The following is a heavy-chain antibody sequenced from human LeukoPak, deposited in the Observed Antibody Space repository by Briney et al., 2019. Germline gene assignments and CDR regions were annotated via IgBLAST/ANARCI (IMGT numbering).Heavy chain of an antibody. D-gene: IGHD3-10*01. CDR1: GFTFSSHG. CDR2: ISYDGSNK. Sequence: PGGSLRLSCAASGFTFSSHGMHWVRQAPGKGLEWVAVISYDGSNKYYADSVKGRFTISRDNSKNTLYLQMNSLRAEDTAVYYCAKKEKWFGELSLFDYWGQGTLVTVSS. CDR3: AKKEKWFGELSLFDY. J-gene: IGHJ4*02. V-gene: IGHV3-30*18.